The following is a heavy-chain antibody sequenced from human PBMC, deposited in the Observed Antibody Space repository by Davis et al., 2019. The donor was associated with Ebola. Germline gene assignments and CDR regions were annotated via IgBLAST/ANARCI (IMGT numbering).Heavy chain of an antibody. CDR3: ARDQDRVVPAAMLHSYYYGMDV. V-gene: IGHV1-46*01. CDR1: GYTFTSYY. CDR2: INPSGGST. D-gene: IGHD2-2*01. J-gene: IGHJ6*02. Sequence: ASVKVSCKASGYTFTSYYMHWVRQAPGQGLEWMGIINPSGGSTSYAQKFQGRVTMTRDTSTSTVYMELSSLRSEDTAVYYCARDQDRVVPAAMLHSYYYGMDVWGQGTTVTVSS.